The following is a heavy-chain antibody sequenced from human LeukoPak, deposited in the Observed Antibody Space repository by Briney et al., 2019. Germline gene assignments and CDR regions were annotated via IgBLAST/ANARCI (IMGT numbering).Heavy chain of an antibody. CDR2: MNPNSGNT. D-gene: IGHD6-19*01. J-gene: IGHJ4*02. CDR3: ARRVAVAGTSAVDY. CDR1: GYTFTTYD. Sequence: ASVKVSCKASGYTFTTYDINWVRQATGQGLEWMGWMNPNSGNTGYAQKFQGRVTMTRNTSISTVYMELSSLRSEDTAVYFCARRVAVAGTSAVDYWGQGTLVTVSS. V-gene: IGHV1-8*01.